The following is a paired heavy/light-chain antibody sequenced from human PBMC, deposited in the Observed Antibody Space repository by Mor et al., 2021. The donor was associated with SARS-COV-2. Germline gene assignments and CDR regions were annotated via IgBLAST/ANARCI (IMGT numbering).Heavy chain of an antibody. J-gene: IGHJ4*02. D-gene: IGHD3-16*01. CDR2: LAYDGSNK. Sequence: QVQLVESGGVVVQPGRSLRLSCGASGFTFNTYGMHWVRQAPGKGLEWVAVLAYDGSNKNYAESVKGRFTISRDNSKNTLYLQMNSLRADDTAVYYCARDYMGVTDYWGQGTLVTVSS. V-gene: IGHV3-30*05. CDR1: GFTFNTYG. CDR3: ARDYMGVTDY.
Light chain of an antibody. V-gene: IGKV3-20*01. CDR3: QQYGSSPLT. Sequence: IVLTQSPGTLSLSPGQRATLSCRASQSVTNTYLAWYRQKPGQAPRLLIYGASNRATGIPDRFSGSGSGTDFTLTISRLEPEDFAMYYCQQYGSSPLTFGGGTKVQIK. CDR2: GAS. J-gene: IGKJ4*01. CDR1: QSVTNTY.